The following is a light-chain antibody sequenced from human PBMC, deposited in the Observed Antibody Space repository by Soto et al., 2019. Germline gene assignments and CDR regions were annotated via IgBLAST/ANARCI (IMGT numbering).Light chain of an antibody. CDR1: SSDVGSYNL. Sequence: QSALTQPASVSGSPGQSITISCTGTSSDVGSYNLVSLYQQHPGKAPKLMIYEGSKRPSGVSNRFSGSKSGNTASLAISGLPDEDEADYYCCSYAGSSTPFYVFGTGTKLTVL. CDR2: EGS. J-gene: IGLJ1*01. V-gene: IGLV2-23*01. CDR3: CSYAGSSTPFYV.